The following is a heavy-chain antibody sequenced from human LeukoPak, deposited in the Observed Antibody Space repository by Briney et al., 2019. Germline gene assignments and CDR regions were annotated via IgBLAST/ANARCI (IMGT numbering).Heavy chain of an antibody. CDR2: ITGSGGET. CDR3: ARDRQFPDDVLDV. Sequence: PGGSLRLSCVASGISFSTYAMSWVRQAPGKGLEWVSAITGSGGETWNADSVRGRFTISRDNSRHTVYLQMNNLRPEDTALYYCARDRQFPDDVLDVWGQGTMVTVSS. J-gene: IGHJ3*01. V-gene: IGHV3-23*01. CDR1: GISFSTYA. D-gene: IGHD2-21*01.